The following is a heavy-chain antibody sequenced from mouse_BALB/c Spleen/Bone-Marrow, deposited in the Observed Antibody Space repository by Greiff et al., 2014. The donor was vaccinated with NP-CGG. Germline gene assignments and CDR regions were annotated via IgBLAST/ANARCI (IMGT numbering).Heavy chain of an antibody. Sequence: QVHVKQSGADLVRPGSSVKISCKASGYAFSSYWMNWVKQRPGQGLEWIGQIYPGDGDTNYNGRFKGKATLTADKSSSTAYMQLSSLTSEDSAVYFCARSLYYGSSYPLYAMDYWGQGTSVTVSS. CDR2: IYPGDGDT. CDR1: GYAFSSYW. V-gene: IGHV1-80*01. D-gene: IGHD1-1*01. J-gene: IGHJ4*01. CDR3: ARSLYYGSSYPLYAMDY.